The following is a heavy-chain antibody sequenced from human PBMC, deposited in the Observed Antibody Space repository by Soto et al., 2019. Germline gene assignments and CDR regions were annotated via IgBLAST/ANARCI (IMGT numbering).Heavy chain of an antibody. CDR1: GFTFSSYS. CDR3: ARESPYDILTGYPYFDY. CDR2: ISSSSSTI. D-gene: IGHD3-9*01. Sequence: GESLKISCAASGFTFSSYSMNWVRQAPGKGLEWVSYISSSSSTIYYADSVKGRFTISRDNAKNSLYLQMNSLRAEDTAVYYCARESPYDILTGYPYFDYWGQGTLVTVSS. J-gene: IGHJ4*02. V-gene: IGHV3-48*04.